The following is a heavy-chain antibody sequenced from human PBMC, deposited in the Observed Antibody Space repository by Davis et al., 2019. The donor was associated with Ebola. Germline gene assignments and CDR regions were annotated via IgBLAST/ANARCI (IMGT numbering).Heavy chain of an antibody. Sequence: PGGSLRLSCTVSGGSISSHYWSWVRQAPGKGLEWVSAISGSGGSTYYADSVKGRFTISRDNSKNTLYLQMNSLRAEDTAVYYCAKEERAVAGISADYWGQGTLVTVSS. D-gene: IGHD6-19*01. CDR2: ISGSGGST. J-gene: IGHJ4*02. CDR1: GGSISSHY. CDR3: AKEERAVAGISADY. V-gene: IGHV3-23*01.